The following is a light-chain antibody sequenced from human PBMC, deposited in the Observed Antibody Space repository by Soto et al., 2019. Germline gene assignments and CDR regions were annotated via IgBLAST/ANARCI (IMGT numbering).Light chain of an antibody. CDR3: SSYAGSNNFV. J-gene: IGLJ1*01. V-gene: IGLV2-14*01. CDR2: EVS. CDR1: SSDVGGYNY. Sequence: QSVLTQPASVSGSPGQSITISCTGTSSDVGGYNYVSWYQQHPGKAPKLIIYEVSARPSGVSNRFSGSKSGKTASLTVSGLRAEDEADYYCSSYAGSNNFVFGTGTKVTVL.